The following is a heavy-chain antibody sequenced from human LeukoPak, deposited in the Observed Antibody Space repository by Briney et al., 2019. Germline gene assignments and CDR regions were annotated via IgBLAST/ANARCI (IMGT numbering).Heavy chain of an antibody. V-gene: IGHV4-59*01. D-gene: IGHD3-3*02. Sequence: SETLSLTCTVSGGSISSYYWNWIRQPPGKGLEWIGYIYYSGSTNYNPSLKSRVSISVNTSKNQFSLKLSSVTAADTAVYYGARGAPISPWGQGTLVTVSS. CDR3: ARGAPISP. CDR2: IYYSGST. J-gene: IGHJ5*02. CDR1: GGSISSYY.